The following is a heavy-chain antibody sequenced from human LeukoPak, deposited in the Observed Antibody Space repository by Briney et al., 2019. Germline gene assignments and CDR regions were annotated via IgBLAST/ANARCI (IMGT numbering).Heavy chain of an antibody. D-gene: IGHD2-15*01. V-gene: IGHV3-15*01. J-gene: IGHJ4*02. CDR1: GFTFSDAW. Sequence: GGSLRLSCAASGFTFSDAWMSWVRQAPGMGLEWVGRIKSKTDGGTTDYAAPVKGRFTISRDDSKTRLYLQINSLKTEDTAVYYCTADMPASSRASDYWGQGTLVTVSS. CDR2: IKSKTDGGTT. CDR3: TADMPASSRASDY.